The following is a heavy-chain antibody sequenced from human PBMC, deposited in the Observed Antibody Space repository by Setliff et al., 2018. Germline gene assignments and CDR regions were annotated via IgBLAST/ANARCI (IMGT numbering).Heavy chain of an antibody. D-gene: IGHD3-16*01. CDR1: GYSFTSYD. J-gene: IGHJ3*02. V-gene: IGHV1-8*01. CDR2: VSPIDDGKP. Sequence: ASVKVSCKASGYSFTSYDINWVWLAAGQGLEWMGWVSPIDDGKPGYAQKFQGRVIITADESTRTVNMELTSLRSEDTALYYCARGAVNWAAFNIWGQGTMVTVSS. CDR3: ARGAVNWAAFNI.